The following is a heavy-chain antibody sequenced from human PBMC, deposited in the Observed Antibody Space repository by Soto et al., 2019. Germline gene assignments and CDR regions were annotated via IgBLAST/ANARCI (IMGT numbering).Heavy chain of an antibody. Sequence: KVSCKTSGFTFTSSAVQGVRQARGQSLEWIGWIVVGSGNKNYEKKFHERVTITRDISTITAYIELSSRRYASATAYYCAGDSPSIVLLPDYYYYYGMDVWGQGTTVTVSS. CDR2: IVVGSGNK. CDR3: AGDSPSIVLLPDYYYYYGMDV. CDR1: GFTFTSSA. J-gene: IGHJ6*02. D-gene: IGHD6-6*01. V-gene: IGHV1-58*01.